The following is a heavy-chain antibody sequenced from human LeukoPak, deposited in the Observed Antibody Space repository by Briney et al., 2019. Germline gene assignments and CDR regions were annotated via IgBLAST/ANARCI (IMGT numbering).Heavy chain of an antibody. CDR2: IYSGGST. D-gene: IGHD1-14*01. CDR3: ARDPTNRLRPGGMDV. Sequence: GGSLRLSCAASGFTFSSYAMSWVRQAPGKGLEWVSVIYSGGSTYYADSVKGRFTISRDNSKNTLYLQMNSLRAGDTAVYYCARDPTNRLRPGGMDVWGQGTTVTVSS. CDR1: GFTFSSYA. V-gene: IGHV3-66*01. J-gene: IGHJ6*02.